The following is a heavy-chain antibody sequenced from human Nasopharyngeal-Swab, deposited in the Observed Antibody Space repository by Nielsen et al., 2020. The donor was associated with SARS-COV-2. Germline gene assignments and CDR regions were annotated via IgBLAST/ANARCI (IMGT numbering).Heavy chain of an antibody. V-gene: IGHV7-4-1*01. D-gene: IGHD4-17*01. CDR2: INTNTGSP. CDR3: ARPSPYGDYSFDY. Sequence: ASVKVSCKASGYTFTTHAMNWVRQAPGQGLEWMGWINTNTGSPRYAQGFIGRFVFSLDTSVSTAYPQIRSLKPEDTAVYFCARPSPYGDYSFDYWGQGTLVTVSS. CDR1: GYTFTTHA. J-gene: IGHJ4*02.